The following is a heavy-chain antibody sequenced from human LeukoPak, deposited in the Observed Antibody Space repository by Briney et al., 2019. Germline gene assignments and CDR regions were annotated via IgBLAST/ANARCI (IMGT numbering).Heavy chain of an antibody. V-gene: IGHV1-69*13. CDR2: IIPIFGTA. J-gene: IGHJ4*02. D-gene: IGHD3-9*01. CDR1: GYTFTSYA. CDR3: ARENDYDILTGYSIRPVYYFDY. Sequence: ASVKVSCKASGYTFTSYAISWVRQAPGQGLEWMGGIIPIFGTANYAQKFQGRVTITADESTSTAYMELSSLRSEDTAVYYCARENDYDILTGYSIRPVYYFDYWGQGTLVTVSS.